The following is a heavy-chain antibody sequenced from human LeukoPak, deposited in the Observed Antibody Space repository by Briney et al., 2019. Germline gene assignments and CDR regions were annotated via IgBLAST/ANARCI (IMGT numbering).Heavy chain of an antibody. CDR3: AKDIWGGSYYQPFDY. D-gene: IGHD1-26*01. CDR2: ISGSGGST. Sequence: GGSLRLSCAASGFTFSSYAMSWVRQAPGKGLEWVSAISGSGGSTYYADSVKGRFTISRDNSKNTLYLQMNSLRAEDTAVYYCAKDIWGGSYYQPFDYWGQGTLVTVSS. J-gene: IGHJ4*02. CDR1: GFTFSSYA. V-gene: IGHV3-23*01.